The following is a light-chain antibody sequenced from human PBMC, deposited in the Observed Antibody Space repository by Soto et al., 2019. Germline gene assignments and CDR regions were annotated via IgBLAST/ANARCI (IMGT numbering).Light chain of an antibody. J-gene: IGKJ1*01. CDR3: QQYYNWPPWT. V-gene: IGKV3-15*01. Sequence: DIVMTQSPATLSVSPGERATLSCRASQSVGKNLAWYQQKPGQAPRLLIYGASTRATGIPARFSGSGSGTDFTLTISSLQSEDFAVYYCQQYYNWPPWTFGLGTKV. CDR1: QSVGKN. CDR2: GAS.